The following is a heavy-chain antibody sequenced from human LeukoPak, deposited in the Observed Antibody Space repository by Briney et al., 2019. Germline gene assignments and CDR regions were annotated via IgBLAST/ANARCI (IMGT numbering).Heavy chain of an antibody. D-gene: IGHD3-10*01. Sequence: GGSLRLSCVASEFTVSSNYMSWVRQAPGKGLEWVSVIYRGGSTNYADSVKVRFTISRGNSKNTLYLQMNSLRAEDTAVYYCAREEGSGSFVDYWGQGTLVTVSS. CDR3: AREEGSGSFVDY. CDR1: EFTVSSNY. CDR2: IYRGGST. V-gene: IGHV3-66*01. J-gene: IGHJ4*02.